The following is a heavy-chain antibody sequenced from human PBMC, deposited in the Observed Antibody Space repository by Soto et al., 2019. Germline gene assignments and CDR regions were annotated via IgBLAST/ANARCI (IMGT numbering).Heavy chain of an antibody. V-gene: IGHV3-73*01. CDR3: TKAPGYDGAPILGNWLDP. CDR1: GFTFSGSS. J-gene: IGHJ5*02. Sequence: GGSLRLSCAAYGFTFSGSSMHWVRQASGKGLEWLGRIRSKANSYATAYAASVRGRFAISRDDSKSTAYLQMNSLKTEDTAVYYCTKAPGYDGAPILGNWLDPWGQGTLVTVSS. D-gene: IGHD3-16*01. CDR2: IRSKANSYAT.